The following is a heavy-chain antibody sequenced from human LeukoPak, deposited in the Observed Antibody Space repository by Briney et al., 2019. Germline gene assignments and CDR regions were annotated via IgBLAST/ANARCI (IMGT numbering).Heavy chain of an antibody. V-gene: IGHV4-59*01. D-gene: IGHD5-18*01. CDR1: GGSIDSNS. Sequence: SETLSLTCTVSGGSIDSNSWTWIRQPPGKGLEWIGYIYYSGTTNYNPSLKSRVTMSVDMSKNQFSLKLSSVTAADTAVYYCARVGIQLWFTYFDYWGQGTLVTVSS. CDR3: ARVGIQLWFTYFDY. J-gene: IGHJ4*02. CDR2: IYYSGTT.